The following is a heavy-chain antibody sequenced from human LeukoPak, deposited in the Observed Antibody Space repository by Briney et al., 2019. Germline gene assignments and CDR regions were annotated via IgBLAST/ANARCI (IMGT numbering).Heavy chain of an antibody. Sequence: SETLSLTCSVSGGSISSYYWSWIRQPPGKGLEWIGSIYYSGSTYYNPSLKSRVTISVDTSKNQFSLKLSSVTAADTAVYYCARRLAGTEDYWGQGTLVTVSS. D-gene: IGHD6-13*01. CDR1: GGSISSYY. CDR3: ARRLAGTEDY. CDR2: IYYSGST. V-gene: IGHV4-39*01. J-gene: IGHJ4*02.